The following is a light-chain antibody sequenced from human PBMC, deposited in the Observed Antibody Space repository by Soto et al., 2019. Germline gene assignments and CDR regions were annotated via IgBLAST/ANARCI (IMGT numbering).Light chain of an antibody. Sequence: DIQMTQSPSSLSASVGDRVTIACRASQGISNSLAWYQQRPGKVPKLLIYAASTLQSGVPSRFSGSGSGTDFTLTISSLQSEDFAVYYCQQYNNWPWTFGQGTKVEIK. V-gene: IGKV1-27*01. J-gene: IGKJ1*01. CDR2: AAS. CDR3: QQYNNWPWT. CDR1: QGISNS.